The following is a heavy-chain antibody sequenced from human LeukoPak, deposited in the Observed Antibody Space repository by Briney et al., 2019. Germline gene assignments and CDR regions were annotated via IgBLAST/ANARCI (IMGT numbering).Heavy chain of an antibody. D-gene: IGHD2-2*01. Sequence: GRSLRLSCAASGFTFSSYAMHWVRQAPGKGLEWVAVISYDGSNKYYADSVKGRFTISRDNSKNTLYPQMNSLRAEDTAVYYCARDGLGYCSSTSCPKDWYFDLWGRGTLVTVSS. CDR3: ARDGLGYCSSTSCPKDWYFDL. J-gene: IGHJ2*01. CDR1: GFTFSSYA. V-gene: IGHV3-30-3*01. CDR2: ISYDGSNK.